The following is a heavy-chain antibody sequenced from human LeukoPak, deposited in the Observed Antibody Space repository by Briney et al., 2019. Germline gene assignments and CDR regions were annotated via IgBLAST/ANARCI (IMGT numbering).Heavy chain of an antibody. D-gene: IGHD3-22*01. J-gene: IGHJ6*03. CDR1: GFTFSDHY. V-gene: IGHV3-72*01. Sequence: SGGSLRLSCAASGFTFSDHYMDWVRQAPGKGLEWVGRTRNKANSYTTEYAASVKGRFTISRDDSKNSLYLQMNSLKTEDTAVYYCARGLGDHSGGYSAYMDVWGKGTTVTVSS. CDR2: TRNKANSYTT. CDR3: ARGLGDHSGGYSAYMDV.